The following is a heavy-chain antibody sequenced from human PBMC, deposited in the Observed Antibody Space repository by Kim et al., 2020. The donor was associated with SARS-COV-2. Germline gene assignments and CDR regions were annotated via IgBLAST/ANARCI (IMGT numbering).Heavy chain of an antibody. J-gene: IGHJ4*02. V-gene: IGHV3-21*01. D-gene: IGHD2-15*01. CDR2: ISSLSDYI. Sequence: GGSLRLSCAASGFSFNTYSMNWVRQAPGKGLEWVSAISSLSDYIYYPDSMKGRFTISRDNAKNLVYLQINSLRADDTAVYFCAKDRVASATRGEFDFWGQG. CDR3: AKDRVASATRGEFDF. CDR1: GFSFNTYS.